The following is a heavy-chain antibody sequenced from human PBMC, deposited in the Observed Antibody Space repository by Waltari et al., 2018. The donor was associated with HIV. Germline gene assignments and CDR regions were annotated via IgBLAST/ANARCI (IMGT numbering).Heavy chain of an antibody. D-gene: IGHD3-9*01. J-gene: IGHJ4*01. Sequence: QVVLIESGAEVKQPGGSVKVSCKVAGYSLTQLSMHWVRQAPGKGLEWMGGFDPEGDETIYAQKFQGRLSMTEDTSTDTAYMELRGLRSDDTAVYYCASNDRPVYFFDYWSHGTLDTVSS. CDR2: FDPEGDET. CDR1: GYSLTQLS. V-gene: IGHV1-24*01. CDR3: ASNDRPVYFFDY.